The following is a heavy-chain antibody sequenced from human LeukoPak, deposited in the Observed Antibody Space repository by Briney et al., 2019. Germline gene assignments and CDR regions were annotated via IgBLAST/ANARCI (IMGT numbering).Heavy chain of an antibody. CDR3: ARESGFYCSGGSCYSGIDY. CDR2: IYTSGST. CDR1: GGSISSYY. Sequence: SETLSLTCTVSGGSISSYYWSWIRQPAGKGLEWIGRIYTSGSTNYNPSLKSRVTMSVDTSKNQFSLKLSSVTAADTAVYYCARESGFYCSGGSCYSGIDYWGQGTLVTVSS. J-gene: IGHJ4*02. V-gene: IGHV4-4*07. D-gene: IGHD2-15*01.